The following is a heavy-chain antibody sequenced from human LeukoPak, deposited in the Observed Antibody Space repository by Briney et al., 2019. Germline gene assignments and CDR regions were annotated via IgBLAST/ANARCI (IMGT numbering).Heavy chain of an antibody. Sequence: PGGSLRLSCAASGFTFNSYSMSWVRQAPGKGLEWVSSISSSSSYIYYADSVKGRFTISRDNAKNSLYLQMNSLRAEDTAVYYCARGRYGDYYFDYWGQGTLVTVSS. J-gene: IGHJ4*02. V-gene: IGHV3-21*01. CDR3: ARGRYGDYYFDY. CDR2: ISSSSSYI. CDR1: GFTFNSYS. D-gene: IGHD4-17*01.